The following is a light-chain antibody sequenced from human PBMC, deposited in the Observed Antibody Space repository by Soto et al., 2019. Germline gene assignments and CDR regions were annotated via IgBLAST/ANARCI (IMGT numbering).Light chain of an antibody. CDR3: AAWDDDLHVWL. CDR2: SSN. J-gene: IGLJ3*02. CDR1: DSNIGSTA. Sequence: QSALTQPPSVSVTPGQGVILSCSGGDSNIGSTAVNWYQQLPGTAPRLLIYSSNQRPSGVPDRISGSKSGTSASLAISGLQSEDEADYYCAAWDDDLHVWLFGGGTKLTVL. V-gene: IGLV1-44*01.